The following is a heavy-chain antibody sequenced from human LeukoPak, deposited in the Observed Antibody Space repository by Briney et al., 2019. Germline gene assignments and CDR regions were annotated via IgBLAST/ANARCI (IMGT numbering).Heavy chain of an antibody. D-gene: IGHD6-19*01. Sequence: SETLSLTCAVYGGSFSGYYWSWIRQPPGKGLEWIGEINHSGSTNYNPSLKSRVTMSVDKSKNQFSLKLSSVTAADTAVYYCATQGAVAGIAWGQGTLITVSS. CDR2: INHSGST. V-gene: IGHV4-34*01. CDR1: GGSFSGYY. CDR3: ATQGAVAGIA. J-gene: IGHJ4*02.